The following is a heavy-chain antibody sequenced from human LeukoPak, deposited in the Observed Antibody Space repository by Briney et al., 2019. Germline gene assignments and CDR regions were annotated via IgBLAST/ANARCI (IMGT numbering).Heavy chain of an antibody. Sequence: SQTLSLTCAISGDSVSSNSVTWNWIRQSPSRGLEWLGRTYYRSTWYNDYAVSVRGRITVNPDTSKNQFSLHLNSVTPEDTAVYYCARDLSSSSSPFDYWGQGTLVTVSS. V-gene: IGHV6-1*01. J-gene: IGHJ4*02. D-gene: IGHD6-6*01. CDR1: GDSVSSNSVT. CDR2: TYYRSTWYN. CDR3: ARDLSSSSSPFDY.